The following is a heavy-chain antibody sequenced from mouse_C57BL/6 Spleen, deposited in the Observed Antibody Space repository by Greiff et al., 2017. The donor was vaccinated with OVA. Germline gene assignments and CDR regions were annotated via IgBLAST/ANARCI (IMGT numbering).Heavy chain of an antibody. D-gene: IGHD1-1*01. CDR3: ARHYYGSIAFAY. CDR1: GYAFSSSW. CDR2: IYPGDGDT. J-gene: IGHJ3*01. Sequence: VMLVESGPELVKPGASVKISCKASGYAFSSSWMNWVKQRPGKGLEWIGRIYPGDGDTNYNGKFKGKATLTADKSSSTAYMQRSSLTSEDSAVYFCARHYYGSIAFAYWGQGTLVTVSA. V-gene: IGHV1-82*01.